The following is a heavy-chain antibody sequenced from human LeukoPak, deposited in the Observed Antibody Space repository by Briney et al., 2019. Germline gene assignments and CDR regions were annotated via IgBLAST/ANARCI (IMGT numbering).Heavy chain of an antibody. V-gene: IGHV3-7*01. J-gene: IGHJ4*02. Sequence: PGGSLRLSCAASGFTFSSYWMSWVRQAPGKGLEWVANIKEDGSEKYYVDSVKGRLTISRDTAKSSLYLQMNSLRAEDTAVYYCVKDGSGSYYTYYFDYWGQGTLVTVSS. CDR2: IKEDGSEK. CDR1: GFTFSSYW. CDR3: VKDGSGSYYTYYFDY. D-gene: IGHD3-10*01.